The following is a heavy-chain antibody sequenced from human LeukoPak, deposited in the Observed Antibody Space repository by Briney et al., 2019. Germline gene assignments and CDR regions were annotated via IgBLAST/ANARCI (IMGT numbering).Heavy chain of an antibody. J-gene: IGHJ3*02. V-gene: IGHV4-4*02. Sequence: PSGTLSLTCAVSGGSIRSSNWWSWVRQPPGKGLEWIGEIYHSGSTNYNPSLKSRVTISVDKSKNQFSLKLSSVTAADTAVYFCARGGTHGTMTTRAFDIWGQGTMVTVSS. D-gene: IGHD4-17*01. CDR2: IYHSGST. CDR3: ARGGTHGTMTTRAFDI. CDR1: GGSIRSSNW.